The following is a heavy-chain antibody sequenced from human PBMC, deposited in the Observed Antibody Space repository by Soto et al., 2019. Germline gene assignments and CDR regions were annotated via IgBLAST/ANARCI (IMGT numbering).Heavy chain of an antibody. J-gene: IGHJ4*02. CDR3: ARWVFGNNWVLYFDY. CDR2: ISAYNGNT. Sequence: QVQLVQSGAEVKKPGASVKVSCKASGYTFTSYGISWVRQAPGQGREWMGWISAYNGNTNYAQKLQGRVTMTTDTSTSTAYMELRSLRSDDTAVYYCARWVFGNNWVLYFDYWGQGTLVTVSS. CDR1: GYTFTSYG. D-gene: IGHD3-9*01. V-gene: IGHV1-18*01.